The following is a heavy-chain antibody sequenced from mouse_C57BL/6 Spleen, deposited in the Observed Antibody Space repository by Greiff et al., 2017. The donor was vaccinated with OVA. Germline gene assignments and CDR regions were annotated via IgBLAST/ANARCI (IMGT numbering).Heavy chain of an antibody. V-gene: IGHV1-22*01. CDR1: GYTFTDYN. Sequence: EVKLVESGPELVKPGASVKMSCKASGYTFTDYNMHWVKQSHGKSLEWIGYINPNNGGTSYNQKFKGKATLTVNKSSSTAYMELRSLTSEDSAIYYCARGYGSSYGYFDVWGTGTTVTVSS. CDR3: ARGYGSSYGYFDV. J-gene: IGHJ1*03. D-gene: IGHD1-1*01. CDR2: INPNNGGT.